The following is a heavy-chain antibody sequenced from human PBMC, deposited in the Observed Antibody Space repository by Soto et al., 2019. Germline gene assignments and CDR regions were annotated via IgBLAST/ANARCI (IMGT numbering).Heavy chain of an antibody. D-gene: IGHD6-6*01. J-gene: IGHJ5*02. CDR2: INANSGGT. Sequence: ASVKVSCKASGYTFTGYYMHWVRQAPGQGLEWMGWINANSGGTNYAQKFQGRVTLTRDTSIATAYLTLTSLTSGDTALYYCAKDLARQLAYWLDPWGQGTQVTVSS. CDR1: GYTFTGYY. CDR3: AKDLARQLAYWLDP. V-gene: IGHV1-2*02.